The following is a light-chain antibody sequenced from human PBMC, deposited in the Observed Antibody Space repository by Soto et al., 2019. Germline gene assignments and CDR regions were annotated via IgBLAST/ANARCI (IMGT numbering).Light chain of an antibody. CDR1: QAITSW. CDR3: QQTRSFPLT. V-gene: IGKV1-12*01. CDR2: SAS. J-gene: IGKJ4*01. Sequence: DIHVTQSPSSVSASVADRVTITCRASQAITSWLAWYQQKPGRAPKLLIYSASSLQSGAPSRFTGSGSGTDFTLTITSLQPDDAAVYYCQQTRSFPLTFGGGTKVEI.